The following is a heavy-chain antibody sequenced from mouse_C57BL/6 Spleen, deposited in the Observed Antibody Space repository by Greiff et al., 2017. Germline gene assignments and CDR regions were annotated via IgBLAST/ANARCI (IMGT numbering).Heavy chain of an antibody. CDR2: ISYDGSN. CDR1: GYSITSGYY. Sequence: EVKLMESGPGLVKPSQSLSLTCSVTGYSITSGYYWNWLRQFPGNKLEWMGYISYDGSNNYNPSLKNRISITRDTSKNQFFLKLNSVTTEDTATYYCAREFITTDFDVWGTGTTVTVSS. D-gene: IGHD1-2*01. V-gene: IGHV3-6*01. CDR3: AREFITTDFDV. J-gene: IGHJ1*03.